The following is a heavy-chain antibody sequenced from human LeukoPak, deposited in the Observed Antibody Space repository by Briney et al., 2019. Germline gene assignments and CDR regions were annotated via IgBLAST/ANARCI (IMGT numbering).Heavy chain of an antibody. V-gene: IGHV3-23*01. CDR1: GFTFDDYG. Sequence: GGSLRLSCAASGFTFDDYGMSWVRQAPGKGLEWVSAISGSGGSTYYADSVKGRFTISRDNSKNTLYLQMNSLRAEDTAVYYCAKCRSWYLVDYWGQGTLVTVSS. CDR2: ISGSGGST. D-gene: IGHD6-13*01. J-gene: IGHJ4*02. CDR3: AKCRSWYLVDY.